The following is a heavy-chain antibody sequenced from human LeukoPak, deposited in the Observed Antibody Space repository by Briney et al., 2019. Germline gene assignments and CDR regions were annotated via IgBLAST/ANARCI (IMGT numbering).Heavy chain of an antibody. CDR3: ARSSSWYYYNTPWFGP. Sequence: KPSQTLSLTCTVPGGSISSGSYYWSWIRQPAGKGLEWIGRIYTSGSTNYNPSLKSRVTISVDTSKNQFSLKLSSVTAADTAVYYCARSSSWYYYNTPWFGPWGQGTLVTVSS. J-gene: IGHJ5*02. D-gene: IGHD6-13*01. CDR2: IYTSGST. CDR1: GGSISSGSYY. V-gene: IGHV4-61*02.